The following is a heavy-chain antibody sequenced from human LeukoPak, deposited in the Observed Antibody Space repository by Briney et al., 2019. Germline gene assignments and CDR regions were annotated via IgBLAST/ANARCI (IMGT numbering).Heavy chain of an antibody. CDR1: GSTFSSYA. D-gene: IGHD2-2*01. CDR2: ISGSGGST. J-gene: IGHJ4*02. CDR3: AKDQRKIVVVPAAPLDY. Sequence: GGSLRLSCAASGSTFSSYAMSWVRQAPGKGLEWVSAISGSGGSTYYADSVKGRFTISRDNSKNTLYLQMNSLRAEDTAVYYCAKDQRKIVVVPAAPLDYWGQGTLVTVSS. V-gene: IGHV3-23*01.